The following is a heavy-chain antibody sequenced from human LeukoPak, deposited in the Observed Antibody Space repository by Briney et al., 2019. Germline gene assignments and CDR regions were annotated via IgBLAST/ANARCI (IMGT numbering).Heavy chain of an antibody. CDR2: IAPSDSYT. Sequence: GESLKISCKGSGYSFTSHWISWVRQMPGKGLEWVGRIAPSDSYTNYSPSFQGHVTISADKSINTAYLQWSSLKASDTAMYYCARHLRAYSSGWYFDYWGQGTLVTVSS. CDR1: GYSFTSHW. CDR3: ARHLRAYSSGWYFDY. J-gene: IGHJ4*02. V-gene: IGHV5-10-1*01. D-gene: IGHD6-25*01.